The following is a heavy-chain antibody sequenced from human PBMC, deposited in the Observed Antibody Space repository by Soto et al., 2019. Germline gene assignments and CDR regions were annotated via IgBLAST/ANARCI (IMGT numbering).Heavy chain of an antibody. J-gene: IGHJ4*02. CDR3: ARVEYYGSGSYLISPIDY. CDR1: GFTFSSYE. D-gene: IGHD3-10*01. Sequence: VGSLRLSCAASGFTFSSYEMNWFRQAPGNGLEWVSYISSSGSTIYYADSVKGRFTISRDNAENSLYLQMNSLRAEDTAVYYCARVEYYGSGSYLISPIDYWGQGTVVTVSS. CDR2: ISSSGSTI. V-gene: IGHV3-48*03.